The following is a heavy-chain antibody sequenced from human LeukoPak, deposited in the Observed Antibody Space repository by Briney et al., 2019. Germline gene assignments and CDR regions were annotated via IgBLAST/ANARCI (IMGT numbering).Heavy chain of an antibody. J-gene: IGHJ4*02. CDR3: ARHGRGDLYYFDY. CDR1: GGSISSYY. D-gene: IGHD3-10*01. V-gene: IGHV4-59*08. Sequence: SETLSLTCTVSGGSISSYYWSWIRQPPGKGPEWIGYIYYSGSTNYNPSLKSRVTISVDTSKNQFSLKLSSVTAADTAVYYCARHGRGDLYYFDYWGQGTLVTVSS. CDR2: IYYSGST.